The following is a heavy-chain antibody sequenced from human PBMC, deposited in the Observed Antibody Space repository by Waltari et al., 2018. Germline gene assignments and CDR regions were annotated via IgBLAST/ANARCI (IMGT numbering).Heavy chain of an antibody. V-gene: IGHV3-53*01. D-gene: IGHD3-22*01. J-gene: IGHJ4*02. CDR2: IYSAGGT. Sequence: EVQLVESGGGLIQPGGSLRLSCAASGFTVGSNYMTWVRKAPGKGLEGCYTIYSAGGTYYADSVKGRFTSSRDISKNTLYLQMNSLRAEDTAMYYCAKNVNFYDTSGYYNYWGQGTLVTVSS. CDR3: AKNVNFYDTSGYYNY. CDR1: GFTVGSNY.